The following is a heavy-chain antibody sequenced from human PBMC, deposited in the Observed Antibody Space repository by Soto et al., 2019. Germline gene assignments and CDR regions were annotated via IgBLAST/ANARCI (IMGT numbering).Heavy chain of an antibody. D-gene: IGHD3-3*01. CDR1: GFSLTTSGVG. CDR3: AHRVLRTVFGLVTTTAIYFDF. V-gene: IGHV2-5*02. J-gene: IGHJ4*02. Sequence: QITLNESGPTVVRPTETLTLTCRFSGFSLTTSGVGVGWIRQSPGKAPEWLALIYWDDDKRYSASLKSRLTITQDTSKNQVVLTLSDLDPTDTATYYCAHRVLRTVFGLVTTTAIYFDFWGQGTPVAVSS. CDR2: IYWDDDK.